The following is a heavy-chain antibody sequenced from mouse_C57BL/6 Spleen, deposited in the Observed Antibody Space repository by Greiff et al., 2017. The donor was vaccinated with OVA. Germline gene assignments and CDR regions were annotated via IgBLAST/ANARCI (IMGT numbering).Heavy chain of an antibody. CDR3: ARDGAYDYVYCDD. CDR2: ISDGGSYT. D-gene: IGHD2-4*01. CDR1: GFTFSSYA. J-gene: IGHJ2*01. Sequence: DVKLVESGGGLVKPGGSLKLSCAASGFTFSSYAMSWVRQTPEKRLEWVATISDGGSYTYYPDNVKGRFTISRDNAKNNLYLQMSHLKSEDTAMYYCARDGAYDYVYCDDWGQGTTLTVSS. V-gene: IGHV5-4*01.